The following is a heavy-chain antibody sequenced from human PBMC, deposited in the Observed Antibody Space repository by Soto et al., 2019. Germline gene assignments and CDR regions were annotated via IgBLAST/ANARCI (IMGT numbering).Heavy chain of an antibody. CDR2: IWYDGSNK. D-gene: IGHD3-9*01. Sequence: LRLSCAASGFTFSSYGMHWVRRAPGKGLEWVAVIWYDGSNKYYADSVKGRFTISRDNSKNTLYLQMNSLRAEDTAVYYCAREPDERYLWFDPWGQGTLVTVSS. CDR3: AREPDERYLWFDP. CDR1: GFTFSSYG. J-gene: IGHJ5*02. V-gene: IGHV3-33*01.